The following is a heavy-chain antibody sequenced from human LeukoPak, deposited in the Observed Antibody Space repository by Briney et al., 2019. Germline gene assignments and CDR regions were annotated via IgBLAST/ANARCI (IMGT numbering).Heavy chain of an antibody. D-gene: IGHD3-22*01. J-gene: IGHJ4*02. CDR2: ISTSGSTI. Sequence: GGSLRLSCVASGFTFSSFEMTWVRQAPGKGLEWVSYISTSGSTIYYADSVKGRFTMSRDNAKNSLYLQMNSLRADDTAVYYCARALYDNSGYYDYWGQGTLVTVSS. CDR3: ARALYDNSGYYDY. V-gene: IGHV3-48*03. CDR1: GFTFSSFE.